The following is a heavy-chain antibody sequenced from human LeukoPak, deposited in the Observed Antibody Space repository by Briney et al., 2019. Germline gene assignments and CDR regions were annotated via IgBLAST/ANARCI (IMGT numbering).Heavy chain of an antibody. CDR1: GYTFTSYD. D-gene: IGHD3-10*01. Sequence: ASVKVSCKASGYTFTSYDINWVRQATGQGLEWMGWMNPNSGNTGYAQKFQGRVTITRNTSISAAYMELSSLRSEDTAVYYCARASNGGSGSYYLYYFDYWGQGTLVTVSS. V-gene: IGHV1-8*03. J-gene: IGHJ4*02. CDR2: MNPNSGNT. CDR3: ARASNGGSGSYYLYYFDY.